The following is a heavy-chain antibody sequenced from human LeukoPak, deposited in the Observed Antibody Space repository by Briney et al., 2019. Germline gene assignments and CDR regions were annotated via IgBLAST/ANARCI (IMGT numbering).Heavy chain of an antibody. D-gene: IGHD4-23*01. J-gene: IGHJ4*02. Sequence: PSETLSLTCTVSGVSISSYYWSWTRQPPGKGLEWIGYVFYSGSTNYNPSLKSRVTMSLGTSKNQISLKLSSVTAADTAMYYCARHTTVVPPHYFDYWGQGTLVTVSS. CDR2: VFYSGST. CDR3: ARHTTVVPPHYFDY. CDR1: GVSISSYY. V-gene: IGHV4-59*08.